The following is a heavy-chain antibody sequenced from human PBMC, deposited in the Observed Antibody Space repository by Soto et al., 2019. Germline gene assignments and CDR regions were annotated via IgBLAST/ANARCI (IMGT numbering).Heavy chain of an antibody. V-gene: IGHV3-30-3*01. Sequence: GGSLRLSCAAFGFTFSDSSMHWVRQAPGKGLEWVAVISYDGSDKYYADSVKGRFTISRDNSKNTLYLQMNSLRPEDSAVYYCARDGATMVVLYYFDSWGHGTLVTVSS. J-gene: IGHJ4*01. CDR1: GFTFSDSS. CDR3: ARDGATMVVLYYFDS. D-gene: IGHD5-12*01. CDR2: ISYDGSDK.